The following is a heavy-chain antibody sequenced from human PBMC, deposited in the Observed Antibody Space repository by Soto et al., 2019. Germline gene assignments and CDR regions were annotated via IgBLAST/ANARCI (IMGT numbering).Heavy chain of an antibody. D-gene: IGHD6-13*01. CDR2: INPHTGGP. CDR1: GYTFTAYY. CDR3: ARQQDRGIMAAGFDF. Sequence: QVQLVQSGAEVKKPGASVKVSCKASGYTFTAYYLHWVRQAPGQGLEWMGWINPHTGGPDYAQKFQDRVTMPRDTSISTVYMELSSLKSDDTAIYYCARQQDRGIMAAGFDFWGQGTLVTVSS. V-gene: IGHV1-2*02. J-gene: IGHJ4*02.